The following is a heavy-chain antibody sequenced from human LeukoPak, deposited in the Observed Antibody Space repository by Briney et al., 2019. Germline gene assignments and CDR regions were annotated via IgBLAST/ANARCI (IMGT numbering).Heavy chain of an antibody. J-gene: IGHJ5*02. CDR2: IYYSGST. D-gene: IGHD1-1*01. CDR3: ARPNLWNDEVWFDP. Sequence: KPSETLSLTCTVSGGSISSSSYYWGWLRQPPGKGLEWIGSIYYSGSTYYNPPLKSRVTISVDTSKKPFSLKLSSVTAADTAVYYCARPNLWNDEVWFDPWGQGTLVTVSS. V-gene: IGHV4-39*01. CDR1: GGSISSSSYY.